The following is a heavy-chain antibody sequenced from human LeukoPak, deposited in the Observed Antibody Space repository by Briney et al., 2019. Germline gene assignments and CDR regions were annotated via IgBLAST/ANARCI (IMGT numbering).Heavy chain of an antibody. V-gene: IGHV3-7*03. J-gene: IGHJ6*02. CDR2: VNRDGSET. CDR1: GFALSSHW. Sequence: GGALRLSCAASGFALSSHWMTWVRQVPGRGPEWVANVNRDGSETYYLDSVKGRFTISKDNAKNSLYLQMNSLRAEDTALYHCARNNGMDVWGQGTTVIVSS. CDR3: ARNNGMDV.